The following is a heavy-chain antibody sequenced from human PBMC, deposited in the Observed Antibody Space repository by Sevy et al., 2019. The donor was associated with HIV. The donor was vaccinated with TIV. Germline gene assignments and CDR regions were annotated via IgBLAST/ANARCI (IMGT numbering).Heavy chain of an antibody. CDR3: ARVRGGYSGLGGFDY. V-gene: IGHV4-61*01. Sequence: SETLSLTCTVSGGSVSSGSYYWSWIRQPPGKGLEWIGYIYYSGSTNHNPSLKRRVTISVDTSKNQFSLKLNSVTAADTAVYYCARVRGGYSGLGGFDYWGQGTLVTVSS. J-gene: IGHJ4*02. CDR1: GGSVSSGSYY. D-gene: IGHD5-12*01. CDR2: IYYSGST.